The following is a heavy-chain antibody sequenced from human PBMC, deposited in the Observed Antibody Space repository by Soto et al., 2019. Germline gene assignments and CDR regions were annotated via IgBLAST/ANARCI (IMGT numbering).Heavy chain of an antibody. V-gene: IGHV1-69*02. Sequence: QVQLVQSGAEVKKPGSSVKVSCKASGGTFSSYTISWVRQAPGKGLEWMGRIIPILGIANYAQKFQGRVTITADKSTSTAYMELSSLRSEDTAVYYFAARERGHRDYWGQGTLVTVSS. CDR2: IIPILGIA. J-gene: IGHJ4*02. CDR3: AARERGHRDY. CDR1: GGTFSSYT. D-gene: IGHD2-15*01.